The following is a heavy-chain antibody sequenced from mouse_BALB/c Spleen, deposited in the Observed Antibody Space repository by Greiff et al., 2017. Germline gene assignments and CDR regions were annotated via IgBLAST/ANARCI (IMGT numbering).Heavy chain of an antibody. CDR2: INPSNGRT. CDR1: GYTFTEYT. V-gene: IGHV1-18*01. Sequence: DVQLQESGPELVKPGASVKISCKTSGYTFTEYTMHWVKQSHGKSLEWIGGINPSNGRTNYNEKFKSKATLTVDKSSSTAYMQLSSLTSEDSAVYYCARGNLAMDYWGQGTSVTVSS. CDR3: ARGNLAMDY. J-gene: IGHJ4*01.